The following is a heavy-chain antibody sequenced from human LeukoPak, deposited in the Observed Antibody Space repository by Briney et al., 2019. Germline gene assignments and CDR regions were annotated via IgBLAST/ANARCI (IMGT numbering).Heavy chain of an antibody. D-gene: IGHD3-10*01. V-gene: IGHV4-39*07. CDR2: IHYSGRF. Sequence: PSETLSLTCTVSGGSISSSTYYWGWIRQPPGKGLEWIGSIHYSGRFYYNPSLKSRVIISVATSKNQFSLNLSSVTAADTAVYYCARVLGSGSYRSPSRAYNWFDPWGQGTLVTVSS. CDR1: GGSISSSTYY. CDR3: ARVLGSGSYRSPSRAYNWFDP. J-gene: IGHJ5*02.